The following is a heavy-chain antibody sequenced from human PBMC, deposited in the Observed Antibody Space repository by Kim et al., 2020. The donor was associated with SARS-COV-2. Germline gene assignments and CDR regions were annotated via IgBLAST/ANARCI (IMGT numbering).Heavy chain of an antibody. CDR3: TRGPGSTTD. V-gene: IGHV4-34*01. D-gene: IGHD2-2*01. Sequence: SETLSLTCAVYGGSFSAFSCYYWSWIRQSPGKGLEWIGEINYSGSTNYNPSLESRVTISVDTFKKQFSLKVTSVTAADTAVYYCTRGPGSTTDWGQGTPVTVSS. CDR2: INYSGST. CDR1: GGSFSAFSCYY. J-gene: IGHJ4*02.